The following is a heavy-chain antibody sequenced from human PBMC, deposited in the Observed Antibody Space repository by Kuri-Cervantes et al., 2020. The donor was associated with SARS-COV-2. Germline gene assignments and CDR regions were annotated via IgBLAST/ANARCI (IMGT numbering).Heavy chain of an antibody. V-gene: IGHV4-59*01. D-gene: IGHD5-18*01. CDR1: GGSISSYY. CDR3: VRGYSLIDY. J-gene: IGHJ4*02. CDR2: IYYSGST. Sequence: SETLSLTCTVSGGSISSYYWSWIRQPPGKGLEWIGYIYYSGSTNYNPSLKSRVTISVDTSKNQFSLKLSSVTAADTAVYYCVRGYSLIDYWGQGTLVTVSS.